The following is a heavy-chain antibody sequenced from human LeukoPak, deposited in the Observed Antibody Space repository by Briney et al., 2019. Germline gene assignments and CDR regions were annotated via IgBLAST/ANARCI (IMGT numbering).Heavy chain of an antibody. CDR1: GGSISSGNW. CDR3: TRDWLEYSSSSGIGY. J-gene: IGHJ4*02. V-gene: IGHV4-4*02. CDR2: IFHSGST. Sequence: PSGTLSLTCAVSGGSISSGNWWSWVRPPPGKGLEWIGEIFHSGSTNYNPSLKSRVTISVNKSKNQFSLKLSSVTAADTAVYYCTRDWLEYSSSSGIGYWGQGTLVTVSS. D-gene: IGHD6-6*01.